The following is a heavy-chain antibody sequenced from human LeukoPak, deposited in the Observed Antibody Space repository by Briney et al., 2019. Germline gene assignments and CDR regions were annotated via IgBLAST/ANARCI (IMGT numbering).Heavy chain of an antibody. Sequence: PSETLSLTCAVYGGSFSGYYWGWIRQPPGKGLEWIGEINHSGSTNYNPSLKSRVTISVDTSKNQFSLKLSSVTAADTAVYYCARGRWDDSSGYYYYYYMDVWGKGTTVTVSS. CDR3: ARGRWDDSSGYYYYYYMDV. CDR1: GGSFSGYY. J-gene: IGHJ6*03. CDR2: INHSGST. V-gene: IGHV4-34*01. D-gene: IGHD3-22*01.